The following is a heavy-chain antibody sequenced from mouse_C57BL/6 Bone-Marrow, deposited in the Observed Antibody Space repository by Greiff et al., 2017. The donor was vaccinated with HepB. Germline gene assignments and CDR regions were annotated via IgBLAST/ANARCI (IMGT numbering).Heavy chain of an antibody. J-gene: IGHJ3*01. Sequence: EVKLMESGGDLVKPGGSLKLSCAASGFTFSSYGMSWVRQTPDKRLEWVATISSGGSYTYYPDSVKGRFTISRDNAKNTLYLQMSSLKSEDTAMYYCARHRLGAWFAYWGQGTLVTVSA. CDR1: GFTFSSYG. D-gene: IGHD4-1*01. CDR2: ISSGGSYT. CDR3: ARHRLGAWFAY. V-gene: IGHV5-6*01.